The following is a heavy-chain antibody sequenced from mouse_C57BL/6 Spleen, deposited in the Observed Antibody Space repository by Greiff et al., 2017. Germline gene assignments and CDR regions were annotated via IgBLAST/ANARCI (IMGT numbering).Heavy chain of an antibody. CDR2: INYDGSST. D-gene: IGHD4-1*01. CDR1: GFTFSDYY. Sequence: DVKLVESEGGLVQPGSSMKLSCTASGFTFSDYYMAWVRQVPEKGLEWVANINYDGSSTYYLDSLKSRFIISRDNAKNILYLQMSSLKSEDTATYYCARDAGTGAWFAYWGQGTLVTVSA. V-gene: IGHV5-16*01. J-gene: IGHJ3*01. CDR3: ARDAGTGAWFAY.